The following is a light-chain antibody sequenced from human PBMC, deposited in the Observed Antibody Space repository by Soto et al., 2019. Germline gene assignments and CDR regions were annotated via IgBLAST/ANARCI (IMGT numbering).Light chain of an antibody. CDR3: DSYTSSSSYV. CDR1: GSDVGGYRC. J-gene: IGLJ1*01. CDR2: DVS. V-gene: IGLV2-14*01. Sequence: QSVLTQPASVSGSPGQSIAISCTGTGSDVGGYRCVSWYQQHPGKAPKLIIYDVSNRPSGVSDRFSGSKSGNTASLTISGLQSEDEADYYCDSYTSSSSYVFGTGTKVTVL.